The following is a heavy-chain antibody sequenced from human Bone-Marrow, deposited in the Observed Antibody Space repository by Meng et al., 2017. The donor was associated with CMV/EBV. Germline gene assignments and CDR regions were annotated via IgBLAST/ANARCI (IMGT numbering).Heavy chain of an antibody. Sequence: ASVKVSCKASGYTFTSYYMHWVRQAPGQGLVWLGIINPSGGSTSYAQKFQGRVTMTRDTSTSTVYMELSSLRSEDTAVYYCARGGAYCSSTSCYRSAAYYYYGMDVWGQGTMVTVSS. D-gene: IGHD2-2*02. V-gene: IGHV1-46*01. CDR3: ARGGAYCSSTSCYRSAAYYYYGMDV. J-gene: IGHJ6*01. CDR1: GYTFTSYY. CDR2: INPSGGST.